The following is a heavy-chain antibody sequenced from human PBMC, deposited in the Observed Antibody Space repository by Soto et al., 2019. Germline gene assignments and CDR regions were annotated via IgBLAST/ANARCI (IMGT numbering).Heavy chain of an antibody. CDR2: IYHSGST. J-gene: IGHJ3*02. CDR3: ARVLGNDAFDI. D-gene: IGHD3-3*02. V-gene: IGHV4-4*02. Sequence: QVQLQESGPGLVKSSGTLSLTCAVSGGSISSSNWWSWVRQPPGKGLEWIGEIYHSGSTNYNPSLTGRXTXSGXKSKTQFSLKLSSVTAADTAVYYCARVLGNDAFDIWGQGTMVTVSS. CDR1: GGSISSSNW.